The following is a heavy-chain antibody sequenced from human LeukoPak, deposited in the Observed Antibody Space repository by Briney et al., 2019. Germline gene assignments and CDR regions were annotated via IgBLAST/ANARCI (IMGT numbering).Heavy chain of an antibody. J-gene: IGHJ5*02. CDR2: IYYSGST. Sequence: SETLSLTCTVSGGSISSSSYYWGWIRQPPGKGLEWIGSIYYSGSTYYNPSLKSRVTISVDTSKNQFSLKLSSVTAADTAVYYCARQYKAYYDSSGYWYDPWGQGTLVTVS. D-gene: IGHD3-22*01. V-gene: IGHV4-39*01. CDR1: GGSISSSSYY. CDR3: ARQYKAYYDSSGYWYDP.